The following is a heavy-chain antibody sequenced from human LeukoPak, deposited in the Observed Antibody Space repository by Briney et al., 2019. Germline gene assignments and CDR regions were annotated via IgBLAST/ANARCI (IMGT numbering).Heavy chain of an antibody. CDR2: IYPVDSDT. V-gene: IGHV5-51*01. D-gene: IGHD2/OR15-2a*01. J-gene: IGHJ4*02. Sequence: GESLKIACKGPGFSFTTDGIGWVRHTPGKGLEWMGIIYPVDSDTRYSPSFQGQVTISAAKSIPTAYRHWSCLEAAESAIPYLTRHRDSNTSYPVGDYWGRGTLVTVPS. CDR3: TRHRDSNTSYPVGDY. CDR1: GFSFTTDG.